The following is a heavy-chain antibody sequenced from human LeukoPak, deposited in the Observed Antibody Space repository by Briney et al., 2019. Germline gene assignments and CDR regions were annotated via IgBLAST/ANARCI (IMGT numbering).Heavy chain of an antibody. V-gene: IGHV3-21*04. Sequence: GGSLRLSCAVSGFAFSTYGMHWVRQAPGKGLEWVSSISSSGSYIYYADSVKGRFTISRDNSKNTLYLQMNSLRAEDTAVYYCAKAVRITIFGVVLVFVYWGQQTLVTVSS. CDR1: GFAFSTYG. CDR3: AKAVRITIFGVVLVFVY. D-gene: IGHD3-3*01. J-gene: IGHJ4*02. CDR2: ISSSGSYI.